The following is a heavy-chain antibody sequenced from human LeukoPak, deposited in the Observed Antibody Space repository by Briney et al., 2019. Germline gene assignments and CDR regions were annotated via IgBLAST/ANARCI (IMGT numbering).Heavy chain of an antibody. V-gene: IGHV4-34*01. CDR3: ARFYSIVVVPAARIGGYNSFDP. D-gene: IGHD2-2*01. J-gene: IGHJ5*02. Sequence: SETLSLTCAVYGGSFSGYYWSWIRQPPGEGLEWIGEINHSGSTNYNPSLKSRVTISVDTSKNQFSLKLSSVTAADTAVYYCARFYSIVVVPAARIGGYNSFDPWGQGTLVTVSS. CDR2: INHSGST. CDR1: GGSFSGYY.